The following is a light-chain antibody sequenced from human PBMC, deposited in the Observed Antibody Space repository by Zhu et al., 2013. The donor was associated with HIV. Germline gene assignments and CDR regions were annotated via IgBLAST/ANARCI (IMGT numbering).Light chain of an antibody. V-gene: IGLV1-51*01. J-gene: IGLJ2*01. CDR1: DSNIGDNY. CDR3: GTWDDSLGGRVV. Sequence: QSVLTQPPSVSAAPGQKVTISCSGSDSNIGDNYVSWYQQLPGAAPKLLIYDNTYRPSEIPDRFSGSKSGTSATLDISGLQTGDEADYYCGTWDDSLGGRVVFGGGTKLTVL. CDR2: DNT.